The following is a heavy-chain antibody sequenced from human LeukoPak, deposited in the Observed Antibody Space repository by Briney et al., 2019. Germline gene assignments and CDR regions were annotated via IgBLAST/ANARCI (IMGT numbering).Heavy chain of an antibody. J-gene: IGHJ3*02. CDR2: NSSSSSTI. Sequence: GGSLRLSCAASGFTFSSYSMNWVRQAPGKGLEWVLYNSSSSSTIYYADSVKGRFTISRDNAKNSLYLQMNSLRAEDTAVYYCARASGSYSGVSRDAFDIWGQGTMVTLSS. D-gene: IGHD1-26*01. V-gene: IGHV3-48*04. CDR3: ARASGSYSGVSRDAFDI. CDR1: GFTFSSYS.